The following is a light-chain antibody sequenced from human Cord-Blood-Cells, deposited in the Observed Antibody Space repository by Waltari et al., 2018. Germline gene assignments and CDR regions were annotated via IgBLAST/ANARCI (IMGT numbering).Light chain of an antibody. CDR2: AAS. V-gene: IGKV1-39*01. CDR1: QSISSQ. CDR3: QQSYSTPYS. J-gene: IGKJ2*03. Sequence: DIQMTKSPSSLSASVADRVTITCRASQSISSQLHQYQQKPGNAPKLLISAASSLQSGVPSRFSGSGSGTDFTLTISSLQPEDFATYYCQQSYSTPYSFGQGTKLEIK.